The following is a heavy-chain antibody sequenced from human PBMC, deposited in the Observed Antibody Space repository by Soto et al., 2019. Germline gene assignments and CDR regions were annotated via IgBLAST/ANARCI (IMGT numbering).Heavy chain of an antibody. V-gene: IGHV4-34*01. J-gene: IGHJ5*02. CDR2: INHRGST. D-gene: IGHD3-10*01. CDR1: GGSFSDYY. Sequence: QVQLQQWGAGLLKPSETLSLTCAVYGGSFSDYYWSWIRQPPGKGLEWIGEINHRGSTNYNPSLKSRVTISVDTSKNQFSLKLSSVTAADTAVYYCAREGRYYASGRFWWFDPWGQGTLVTVSS. CDR3: AREGRYYASGRFWWFDP.